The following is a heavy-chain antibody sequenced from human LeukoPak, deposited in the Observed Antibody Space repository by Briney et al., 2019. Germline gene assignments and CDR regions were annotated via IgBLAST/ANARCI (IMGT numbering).Heavy chain of an antibody. CDR1: GFTFSTYW. J-gene: IGHJ4*02. CDR2: IKQDGSEK. CDR3: ARDLIPYSSGWNGY. D-gene: IGHD6-19*01. Sequence: GGSLRLSCAASGFTFSTYWMTWVRQAPGKGLEWVANIKQDGSEKYYVDSVRGRFTISRDNAKNSLFLQMSSLRVDDTAVYFCARDLIPYSSGWNGYWGQGTLVTVSS. V-gene: IGHV3-7*05.